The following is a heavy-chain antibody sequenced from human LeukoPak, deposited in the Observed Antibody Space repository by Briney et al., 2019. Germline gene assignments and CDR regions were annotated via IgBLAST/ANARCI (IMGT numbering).Heavy chain of an antibody. CDR3: ARKNDFDI. CDR1: NSFVNSEH. J-gene: IGHJ3*02. V-gene: IGHV4-59*02. CDR2: IYYSGGT. Sequence: SVTLSCTGNRPNSFVNSEHLNWIRRRPGKGLEWIGCIYYSGGTYYNPSLKSRVTISVDMSKSQFSLRLTSVTAADTAVYYCARKNDFDIWGQGTLVTVSS. D-gene: IGHD2/OR15-2a*01.